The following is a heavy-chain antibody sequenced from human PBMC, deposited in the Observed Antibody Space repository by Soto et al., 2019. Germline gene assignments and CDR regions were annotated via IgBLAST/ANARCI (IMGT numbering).Heavy chain of an antibody. J-gene: IGHJ3*02. D-gene: IGHD3-3*01. CDR2: INHSGST. CDR1: GGSFSGYY. V-gene: IGHV4-34*01. CDR3: ARMSSPTYYDFWSPRMGAFDI. Sequence: PSETLSLTCAVYGGSFSGYYWSWIRQPPGKGLEWIGEINHSGSTNYNPSLKSRVTISVDTSKNQFSLKLSSVTAADTAVYYCARMSSPTYYDFWSPRMGAFDIWGQGTMATVSS.